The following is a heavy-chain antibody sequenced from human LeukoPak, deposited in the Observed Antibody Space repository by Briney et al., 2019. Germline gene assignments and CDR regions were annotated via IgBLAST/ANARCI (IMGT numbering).Heavy chain of an antibody. V-gene: IGHV1-3*01. D-gene: IGHD3-10*01. CDR3: ARGAYYYGGGGFMGSDF. CDR1: GYTFTNYA. J-gene: IGHJ4*02. CDR2: INAGNDNT. Sequence: GASVKVSCKTSGYTFTNYAIHWVRQAPGQRLEWMGWINAGNDNTEYSQKFQDRITITRDTSAGTVYMELNSLRSEDTAIYFCARGAYYYGGGGFMGSDFWGQGTLVTVSS.